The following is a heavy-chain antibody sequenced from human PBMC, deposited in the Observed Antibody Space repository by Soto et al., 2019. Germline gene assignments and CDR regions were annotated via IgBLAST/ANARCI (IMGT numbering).Heavy chain of an antibody. Sequence: PSEALSLTCAVYGGCFSGYYWSWIRQPPGKGLEWIGEINHSGSTNYNPSLKSRVTISVDTSKNQFSLKLSSVTAADTAVYYCARYYYDSSGYHYEAPYYFDYWGQGTLVNVSS. V-gene: IGHV4-34*01. D-gene: IGHD3-22*01. CDR3: ARYYYDSSGYHYEAPYYFDY. CDR1: GGCFSGYY. J-gene: IGHJ4*02. CDR2: INHSGST.